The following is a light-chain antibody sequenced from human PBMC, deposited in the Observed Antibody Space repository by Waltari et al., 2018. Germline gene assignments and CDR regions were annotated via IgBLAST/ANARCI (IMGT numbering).Light chain of an antibody. J-gene: IGLJ1*01. CDR1: DSDVGAYDF. Sequence: QSALTQPASVSGSPGQSITISCSGTDSDVGAYDFDSWYQQHPGQAPHLIIYEVSNRPSGISNRFSASKSGNTASLTISGLQAEDEADYYCSSYTTSSAPGVFGTGTRVTVL. CDR3: SSYTTSSAPGV. CDR2: EVS. V-gene: IGLV2-14*01.